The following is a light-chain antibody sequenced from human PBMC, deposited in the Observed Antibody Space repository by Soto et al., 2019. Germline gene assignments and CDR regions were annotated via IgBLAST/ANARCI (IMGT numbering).Light chain of an antibody. Sequence: QSALTQPASVSGSPGQSITISCTGTSSDVGSYNYVSWYQHHPGKVPKLMIYDVSSRPSGVSNRFSGSKSGNTASLTISGLQTADEADYYCSSYTTSDNRVFGTGTKLTVL. J-gene: IGLJ1*01. CDR3: SSYTTSDNRV. CDR2: DVS. CDR1: SSDVGSYNY. V-gene: IGLV2-14*03.